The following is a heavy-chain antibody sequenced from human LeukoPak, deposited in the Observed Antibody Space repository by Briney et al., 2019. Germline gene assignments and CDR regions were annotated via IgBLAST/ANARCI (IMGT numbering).Heavy chain of an antibody. V-gene: IGHV3-48*02. J-gene: IGHJ6*03. Sequence: HPGGSLRLSCAASGFTFSSYSMNWVRQAPGKGLEWVSYISSSSSTIYYADSVKGRFTISRDNAKNSLYLQMNSLRDEDTAVYYCARDHMAAAGKYYYMDVWGKGTTVTVSS. CDR1: GFTFSSYS. CDR2: ISSSSSTI. D-gene: IGHD6-13*01. CDR3: ARDHMAAAGKYYYMDV.